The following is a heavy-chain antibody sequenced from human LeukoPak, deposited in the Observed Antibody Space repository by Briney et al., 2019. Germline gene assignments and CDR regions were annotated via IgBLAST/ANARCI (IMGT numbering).Heavy chain of an antibody. J-gene: IGHJ6*03. V-gene: IGHV3-33*06. CDR3: AKTAEDLYYYMDV. CDR1: GFSFSAYA. CDR2: IWYDGSNE. Sequence: PGGSLRLSCAASGFSFSAYAMHWVRQAPGKGLEWVAVIWYDGSNEYYGDSVKGRFTISRDNSKNTVNLEMNSLRAEDTAVYYCAKTAEDLYYYMDVWGKGTTVTVSS.